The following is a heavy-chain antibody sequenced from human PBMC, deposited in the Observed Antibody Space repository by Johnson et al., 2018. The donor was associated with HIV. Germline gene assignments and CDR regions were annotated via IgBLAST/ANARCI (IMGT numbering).Heavy chain of an antibody. V-gene: IGHV3-9*01. CDR3: ARDATPWGGAYVGYAFDL. D-gene: IGHD4-17*01. CDR1: GFTFDDYA. J-gene: IGHJ3*01. Sequence: VQLVESGGGLVQPGRSLRLSCAPSGFTFDDYAMHWVRQAPGKGLEWVSGISWNSDNIAYADSVKGRFTISRDNAKNTVYLQMISLRAEDTAVYYCARDATPWGGAYVGYAFDLWGQGTMVAVSS. CDR2: ISWNSDNI.